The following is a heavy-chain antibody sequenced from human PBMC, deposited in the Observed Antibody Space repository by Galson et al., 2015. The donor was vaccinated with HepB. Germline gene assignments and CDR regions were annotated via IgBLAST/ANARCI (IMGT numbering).Heavy chain of an antibody. Sequence: SLRLSCAASGFTFSSYGMHWVRQAPGKGLEWVAVISYDGSNKYYADSVKGRFTISRDNSKNTLYLQMNSLRAEDTAVYYCAKDPLRFLEWLLWAWFDYWGQGTLVTVSS. V-gene: IGHV3-30*18. D-gene: IGHD3-3*01. J-gene: IGHJ5*01. CDR2: ISYDGSNK. CDR3: AKDPLRFLEWLLWAWFDY. CDR1: GFTFSSYG.